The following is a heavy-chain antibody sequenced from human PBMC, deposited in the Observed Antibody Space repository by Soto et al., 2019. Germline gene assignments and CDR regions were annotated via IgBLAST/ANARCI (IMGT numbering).Heavy chain of an antibody. CDR1: GGTFSSYA. D-gene: IGHD1-7*01. J-gene: IGHJ6*02. V-gene: IGHV1-69*13. CDR3: ARVDNWNFPPAYYYYGMDV. CDR2: IIPIFGTA. Sequence: ASVKVSCKASGGTFSSYAISWVRQAPGQGLEWMGGIIPIFGTANYAQKFQGRVTITADESTSTAYMELSSLRSEDTAVYYCARVDNWNFPPAYYYYGMDVWGQGTTVTVSS.